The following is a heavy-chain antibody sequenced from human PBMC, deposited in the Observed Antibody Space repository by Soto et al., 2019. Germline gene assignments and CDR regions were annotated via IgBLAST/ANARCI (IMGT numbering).Heavy chain of an antibody. CDR3: ARGNPFNYAGFDV. CDR2: MSAKSGDT. J-gene: IGHJ6*02. Sequence: GASVKVSCKASGYTFSDFDINWLRQASGQGPEWMGWMSAKSGDTFFAQRFQGKFNMTWDTSLSTAYMEVGSLTSDDTAIYYCARGNPFNYAGFDVRGQGTTVTVSS. V-gene: IGHV1-8*01. CDR1: GYTFSDFD. D-gene: IGHD3-16*01.